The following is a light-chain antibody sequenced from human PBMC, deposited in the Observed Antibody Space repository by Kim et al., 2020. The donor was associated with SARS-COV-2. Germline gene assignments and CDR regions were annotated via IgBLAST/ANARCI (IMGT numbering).Light chain of an antibody. J-gene: IGKJ2*01. CDR2: DAS. CDR3: QQRSNWPLYT. Sequence: WSPGESAPPSCRASQSVSVYLAWYQQKPGQAPRLLIYDASNRATGIPARFSGSGSGTDFTLTISSLEPEDFAVYYCQQRSNWPLYTFGQGTKLEI. V-gene: IGKV3-11*01. CDR1: QSVSVY.